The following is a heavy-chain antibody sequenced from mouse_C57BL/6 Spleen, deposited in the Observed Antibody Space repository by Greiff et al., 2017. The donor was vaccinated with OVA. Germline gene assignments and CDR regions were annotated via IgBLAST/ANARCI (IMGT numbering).Heavy chain of an antibody. CDR3: ARLSTVVAGFDY. CDR2: ISSGSSTI. J-gene: IGHJ2*01. V-gene: IGHV5-17*01. D-gene: IGHD1-1*01. Sequence: EVKLVESGGGLVKPGGSLKLSCAASGFTFSDYGMHWVRQAPEKGLEWVAYISSGSSTIYYAATVKGRFTISRDNAKNTLFLQMTSLRSEDTAMYYCARLSTVVAGFDYWGQGTTLTVSS. CDR1: GFTFSDYG.